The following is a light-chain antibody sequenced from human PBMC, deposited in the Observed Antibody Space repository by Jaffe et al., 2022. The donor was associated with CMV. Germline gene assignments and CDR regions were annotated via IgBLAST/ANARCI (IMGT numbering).Light chain of an antibody. CDR1: QTVSSRD. J-gene: IGKJ2*01. CDR3: QQYDSSAYT. V-gene: IGKV3-20*01. Sequence: EIVLTQSPDTLFLSPGETATLSCRASQTVSSRDFAWYQQKFGRAPRLLIYGASNRASGIPDRFSGIGSGTDFTLTISRLEPEDFAVYFCQQYDSSAYTFGQGTKLEIK. CDR2: GAS.